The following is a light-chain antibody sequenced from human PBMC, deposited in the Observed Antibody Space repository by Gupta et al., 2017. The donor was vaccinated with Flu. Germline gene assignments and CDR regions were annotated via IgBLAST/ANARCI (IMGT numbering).Light chain of an antibody. Sequence: DIQLTQSPSTLSASIGDRVTITCRASQSISSWLIWYQQKPGKAPELLIYKASNLQSGVPSRFSGSGSGPEFTLTISSLQPDDFATYYCQQHKSYPITCGQGTRLEI. CDR3: QQHKSYPIT. CDR2: KAS. CDR1: QSISSW. V-gene: IGKV1-5*03. J-gene: IGKJ5*01.